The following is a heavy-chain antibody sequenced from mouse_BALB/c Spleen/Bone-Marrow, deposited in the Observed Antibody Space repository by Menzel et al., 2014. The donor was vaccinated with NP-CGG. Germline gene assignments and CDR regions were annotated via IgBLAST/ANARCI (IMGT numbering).Heavy chain of an antibody. CDR1: GFNIKDTY. J-gene: IGHJ3*01. Sequence: DVKLQESGAKLVKPGASVKLSCTASGFNIKDTYMHWVKQRPEQGLEWIGRIDPADGNTKYDPKFQGKATITADTSSNTAYLQLSSLTSEDTAVYYCARGDYGGFAYWGQGTLVTVSA. V-gene: IGHV14-3*02. D-gene: IGHD2-4*01. CDR3: ARGDYGGFAY. CDR2: IDPADGNT.